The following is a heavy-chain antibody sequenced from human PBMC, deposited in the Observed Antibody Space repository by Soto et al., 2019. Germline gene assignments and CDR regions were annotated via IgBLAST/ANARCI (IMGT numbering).Heavy chain of an antibody. CDR1: GHTFTSYG. Sequence: ASVKVSCKASGHTFTSYGISWVRQAPGQGLEWMGWISAYNGNTNYAQKLQGRVTMTTDTSTSTAYMELRSLRSDDTAVYYCARDLGGIVGATIDYWGQGTLVTVSS. J-gene: IGHJ4*02. CDR3: ARDLGGIVGATIDY. D-gene: IGHD1-26*01. CDR2: ISAYNGNT. V-gene: IGHV1-18*01.